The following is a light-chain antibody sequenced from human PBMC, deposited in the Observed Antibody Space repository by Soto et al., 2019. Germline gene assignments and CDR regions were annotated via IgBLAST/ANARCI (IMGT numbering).Light chain of an antibody. V-gene: IGKV1-27*01. CDR2: SAF. Sequence: DIQMTQSPSSLSASVGDRVTITCRASQDISVYLAWYQQKPGKVPKLLIYSAFTLQSGVPSRFSGSGSGTDFTLTMSSLQPEDVATYYCQKFNTAPLTFGQGTRLEIK. CDR3: QKFNTAPLT. J-gene: IGKJ5*01. CDR1: QDISVY.